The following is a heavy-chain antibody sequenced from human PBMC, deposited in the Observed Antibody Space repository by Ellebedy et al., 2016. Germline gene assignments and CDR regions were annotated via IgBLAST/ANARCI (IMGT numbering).Heavy chain of an antibody. CDR3: ARDDGDSRYFDWLSYFDY. Sequence: GESLKISXAASGFTFRNYWMHWVRQVPGKGLVWVSRINTDGNSTKYADSVKGRFTISRDNTKNTLFLQMNSLRAEDTAVYHCARDDGDSRYFDWLSYFDYWGQGALVTVSS. CDR1: GFTFRNYW. D-gene: IGHD3-9*01. CDR2: INTDGNST. V-gene: IGHV3-74*01. J-gene: IGHJ4*02.